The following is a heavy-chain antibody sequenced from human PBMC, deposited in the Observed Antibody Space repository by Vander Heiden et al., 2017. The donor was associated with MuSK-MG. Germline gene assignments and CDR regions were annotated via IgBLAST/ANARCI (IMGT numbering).Heavy chain of an antibody. CDR1: GYPLTELS. J-gene: IGHJ4*02. CDR3: ASNNIRDWCFDY. D-gene: IGHD3-3*02. CDR2: FDPEDGET. Sequence: QVQLVQSGAEVKKPGASVTVSCKVSGYPLTELSMHWVRQAPGKGLEWMGGFDPEDGETIYAQKFQGRVTMTEDTSTDTAYMELSSLRSEDTAVYYCASNNIRDWCFDYWGQGTLVTVSS. V-gene: IGHV1-24*01.